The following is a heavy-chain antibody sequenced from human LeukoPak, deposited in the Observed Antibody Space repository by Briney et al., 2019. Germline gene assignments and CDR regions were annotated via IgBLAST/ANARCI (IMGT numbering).Heavy chain of an antibody. J-gene: IGHJ4*02. V-gene: IGHV3-30*04. Sequence: PGRSLRLSCITSGLTFSTHAIHWVRQAPGKGLEWVALISYGGRNKYYADSVKGRFTVSGDNSRNTVYLQMDNLRTEDTAVYHCAADPDCGGNSRGGTHYWGQGTLVTVSS. D-gene: IGHD4-23*01. CDR3: AADPDCGGNSRGGTHY. CDR2: ISYGGRNK. CDR1: GLTFSTHA.